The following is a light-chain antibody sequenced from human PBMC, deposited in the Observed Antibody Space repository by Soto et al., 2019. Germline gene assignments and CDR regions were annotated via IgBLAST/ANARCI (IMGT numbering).Light chain of an antibody. J-gene: IGKJ5*01. CDR2: AAS. Sequence: DIQVTQSPSSLSASVGERATLTCRASQSASSYLAWYQQKPGKAPRLLIYAASSRHSGVPSRFSGSGSGTEFTLTISSLQPEDFAAYYCQQLHSWPITFGQGTRLEIK. CDR3: QQLHSWPIT. V-gene: IGKV1-9*01. CDR1: QSASSY.